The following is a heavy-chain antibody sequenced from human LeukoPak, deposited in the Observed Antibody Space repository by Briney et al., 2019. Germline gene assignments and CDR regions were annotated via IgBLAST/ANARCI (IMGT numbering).Heavy chain of an antibody. CDR2: INSDGSKI. J-gene: IGHJ5*02. D-gene: IGHD3-10*01. CDR3: ARGFNVDQPNWFDP. CDR1: GFTFSNYW. V-gene: IGHV3-74*01. Sequence: PGGSLRLSCAASGFTFSNYWMHWVRQTPGKGLVWVSGINSDGSKILYADSVMGRFTISRDNAKNTLSLQMNSLRAEDTALYYCARGFNVDQPNWFDPWGQGNLVTVSS.